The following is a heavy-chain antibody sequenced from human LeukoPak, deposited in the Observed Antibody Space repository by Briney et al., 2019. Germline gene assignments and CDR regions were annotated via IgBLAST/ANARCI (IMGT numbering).Heavy chain of an antibody. V-gene: IGHV3-23*01. D-gene: IGHD6-19*01. CDR1: GFTFNNHA. CDR2: ITVNGDGT. Sequence: PGGSLRLSCAASGFTFNNHAVSWARQAPGKGLEWVSSITVNGDGTNYADAVKGRFTISRDNSKNTVYLQMNSLRADDTAKYYCAKDRLGAVAEYPDYWGQGTLVTVSS. J-gene: IGHJ4*02. CDR3: AKDRLGAVAEYPDY.